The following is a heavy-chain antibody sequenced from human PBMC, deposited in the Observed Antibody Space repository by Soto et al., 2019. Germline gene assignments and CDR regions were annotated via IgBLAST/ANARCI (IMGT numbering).Heavy chain of an antibody. CDR3: ARDTYYYDSSGQPY. J-gene: IGHJ4*02. Sequence: EVQLVESGGGLIQPGGSLRVSCAASGFTVSRSYMSWVRQAPGKGLEWVSVIYSGGSTNYADSVKGRFTISRDNSKNTLYLQVNSLRVEDTAVYYRARDTYYYDSSGQPYWGQGTLVTVSS. CDR1: GFTVSRSY. CDR2: IYSGGST. V-gene: IGHV3-53*01. D-gene: IGHD3-22*01.